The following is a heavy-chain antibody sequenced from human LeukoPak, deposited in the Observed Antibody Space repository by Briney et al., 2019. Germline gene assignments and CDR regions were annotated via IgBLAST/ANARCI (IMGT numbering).Heavy chain of an antibody. D-gene: IGHD2-21*01. CDR3: AKEFNRGLPDY. CDR2: ISYDGSNE. V-gene: IGHV3-30*18. J-gene: IGHJ4*02. CDR1: GNYW. Sequence: GGSLRLSCAASGNYWMHWVRQAPGKGLEWVAVISYDGSNEYYADSVKGRFTISRDNSKNTLYLQMSSLRAEDTAVYYCAKEFNRGLPDYWGQGTLVTVPS.